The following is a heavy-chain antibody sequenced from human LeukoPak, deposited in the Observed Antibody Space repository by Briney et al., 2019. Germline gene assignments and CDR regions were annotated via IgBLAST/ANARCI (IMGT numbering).Heavy chain of an antibody. J-gene: IGHJ4*02. V-gene: IGHV7-4-1*02. Sequence: GVSVKVSCKASGYSFTTFAMNWVRQAPGQGLEWTGWINTNTGNPTYAQDFTGRFVFSLDTSVTTTFLEISSLKAEDTAIYYCARSSWIQQSSDFWGQGTLVTVSS. CDR2: INTNTGNP. CDR1: GYSFTTFA. D-gene: IGHD5-18*01. CDR3: ARSSWIQQSSDF.